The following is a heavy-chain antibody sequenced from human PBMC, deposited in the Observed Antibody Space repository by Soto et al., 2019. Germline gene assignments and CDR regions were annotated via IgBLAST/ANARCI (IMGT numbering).Heavy chain of an antibody. V-gene: IGHV4-39*01. J-gene: IGHJ4*02. CDR1: GGSISSSSYY. D-gene: IGHD6-19*01. CDR3: ARRSSGRTYCFDY. CDR2: IYYSGST. Sequence: PSETLSLTCTVSGGSISSSSYYWGWIRQPPGKGLEWIGSIYYSGSTYYNPSLKSRVTISVDTSKNQFSLKLSSVTAADTAVYYCARRSSGRTYCFDYWGQGTLVTVSS.